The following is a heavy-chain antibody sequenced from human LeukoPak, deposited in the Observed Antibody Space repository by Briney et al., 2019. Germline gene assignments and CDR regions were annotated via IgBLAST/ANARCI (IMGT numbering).Heavy chain of an antibody. Sequence: SSETLSLTCTVSGGSISSYYWSWIRQPPGKGLEWIGYIYYSGSTNYNPSLKSRVTISVDTSKNQFSLKLSSVTAADTAVYYCARDRPPRGVAPGWYFDLWGRGTLVTVSS. CDR1: GGSISSYY. CDR3: ARDRPPRGVAPGWYFDL. CDR2: IYYSGST. V-gene: IGHV4-59*01. D-gene: IGHD2-15*01. J-gene: IGHJ2*01.